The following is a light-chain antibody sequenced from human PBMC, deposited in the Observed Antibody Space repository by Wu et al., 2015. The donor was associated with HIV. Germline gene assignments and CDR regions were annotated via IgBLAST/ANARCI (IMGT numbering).Light chain of an antibody. V-gene: IGKV3-20*01. CDR3: HQYGSSQT. Sequence: EIVLTQSPGTLSLSPGERATLSCRASESLSSTYLAWYQQKPGQPPRLLIYGGSRRATGIPDRFSGSGSGTDFSLTISRLEPEDFAVYYXHQYGSSQTFGQGTKVEIK. J-gene: IGKJ1*01. CDR1: ESLSSTY. CDR2: GGS.